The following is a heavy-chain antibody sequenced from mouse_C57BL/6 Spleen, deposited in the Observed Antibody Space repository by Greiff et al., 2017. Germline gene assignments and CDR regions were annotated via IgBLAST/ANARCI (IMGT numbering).Heavy chain of an antibody. CDR1: GFSLSTYGMG. Sequence: QVQLKESGPGILQPSQTLSLTCSFSGFSLSTYGMGVGWLRQPSGKGLEWLAHIWWDDDKYYNPALQSRPTISKETSKTQDFLKSANVDTADTATDYGARIEGRTYGSSYGWYLDVWGTGTAVTVSS. D-gene: IGHD1-1*01. CDR2: IWWDDDK. CDR3: ARIEGRTYGSSYGWYLDV. V-gene: IGHV8-8*01. J-gene: IGHJ1*03.